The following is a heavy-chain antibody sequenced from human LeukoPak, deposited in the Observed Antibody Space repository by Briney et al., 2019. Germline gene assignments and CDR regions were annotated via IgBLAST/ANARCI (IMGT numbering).Heavy chain of an antibody. J-gene: IGHJ4*02. D-gene: IGHD6-19*01. CDR1: GFSLSTSGMC. Sequence: SGPTLVNPTQTLTLTCTFSGFSLSTSGMCVSWIRQPPGKALEWLARIDWDDDKYYSTSLKTRLTISKDTSKNQVVLTMTNMDPVDTATYCCARIPLSSGGYYFDYWGQGTLVTVSS. CDR2: IDWDDDK. CDR3: ARIPLSSGGYYFDY. V-gene: IGHV2-70*11.